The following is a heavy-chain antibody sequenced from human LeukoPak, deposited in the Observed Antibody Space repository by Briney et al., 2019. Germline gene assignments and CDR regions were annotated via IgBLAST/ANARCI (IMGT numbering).Heavy chain of an antibody. Sequence: SETLSLTCTVSGGSISSYYWSWIRQPPGKGLEWIGYIYYSGSTNYNPSLKSRVTISVDTSKNQFSLKLSSVTAADTAVYHCARAEGSSWPVYYYGMDVWGQGTTVTVSS. CDR3: ARAEGSSWPVYYYGMDV. CDR1: GGSISSYY. V-gene: IGHV4-59*01. J-gene: IGHJ6*02. CDR2: IYYSGST. D-gene: IGHD6-13*01.